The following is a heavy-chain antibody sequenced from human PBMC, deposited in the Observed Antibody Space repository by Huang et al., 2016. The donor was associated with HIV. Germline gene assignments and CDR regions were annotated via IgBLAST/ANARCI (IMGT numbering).Heavy chain of an antibody. Sequence: QVQLVQSGAEVKTPGSSVKVSCKSSGGTFSKYAISWVRQAPGQGLAWMGGSIPMFGTPNYARKFQGRVTITADDSTSTTNVEVSSLRSEDTALYYCARGQLGSYGDYDVLYWGQGTLVTVSS. CDR2: SIPMFGTP. CDR3: ARGQLGSYGDYDVLY. J-gene: IGHJ4*02. V-gene: IGHV1-69*13. D-gene: IGHD4-17*01. CDR1: GGTFSKYA.